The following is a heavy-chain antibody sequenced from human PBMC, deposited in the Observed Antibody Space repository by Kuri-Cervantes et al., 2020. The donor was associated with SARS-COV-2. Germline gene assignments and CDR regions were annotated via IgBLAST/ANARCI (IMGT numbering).Heavy chain of an antibody. CDR2: INHSGST. Sequence: SQTLSLTCAVYGGSFSGYYWSWIHQPPGKGLEWIGEINHSGSTNYNPSLKSRVTISVDTSKNQFSLKLSSVTAADTAVYYCARTEFVEMATMALAYWGQGTLVTVSS. D-gene: IGHD5-24*01. J-gene: IGHJ4*02. CDR3: ARTEFVEMATMALAY. V-gene: IGHV4-34*01. CDR1: GGSFSGYY.